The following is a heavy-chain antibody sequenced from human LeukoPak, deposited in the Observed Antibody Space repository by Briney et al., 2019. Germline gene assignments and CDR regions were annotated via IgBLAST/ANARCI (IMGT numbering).Heavy chain of an antibody. J-gene: IGHJ4*02. D-gene: IGHD6-19*01. V-gene: IGHV3-20*04. CDR2: IDWNGGRI. Sequence: ARGCLRLSCAAPGFTFYDYGMSCGREAPGKGLEWVSGIDWNGGRIGYADSVKGRFNISRDNAKNSLYLQMNSLRVEDTALYYCARRIDSGWDCSFDYWGQGTLVTVSS. CDR3: ARRIDSGWDCSFDY. CDR1: GFTFYDYG.